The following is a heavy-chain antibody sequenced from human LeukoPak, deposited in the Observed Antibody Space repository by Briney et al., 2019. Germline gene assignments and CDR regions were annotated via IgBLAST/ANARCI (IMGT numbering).Heavy chain of an antibody. CDR3: ARGYFGNYVY. Sequence: GGSLRLSCAASGFTFSSYSMNWVRQAPGKGLEWVSSTSSSSSYIYCADSVKGRFTISRDNAKNSLYLQMNSLRAEDTAVYYCARGYFGNYVYWGQGALVTVSS. CDR1: GFTFSSYS. D-gene: IGHD1-7*01. V-gene: IGHV3-21*01. CDR2: TSSSSSYI. J-gene: IGHJ4*02.